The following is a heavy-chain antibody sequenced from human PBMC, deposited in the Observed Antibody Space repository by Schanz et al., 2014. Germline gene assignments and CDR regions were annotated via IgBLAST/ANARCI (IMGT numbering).Heavy chain of an antibody. CDR2: ISGYNGNT. CDR1: GYTFRHYG. V-gene: IGHV1-18*04. Sequence: QVQLVQSGGEVKKPGASVKVSCKASGYTFRHYGISWLRQAPGQGLEWMGYISGYNGNTNYAPKVQDRVTMTTDTSTSTAYMELSSLRSDDTAVYYCARELRLEYYFDYWGQGTQVTVSS. CDR3: ARELRLEYYFDY. J-gene: IGHJ4*02. D-gene: IGHD4-17*01.